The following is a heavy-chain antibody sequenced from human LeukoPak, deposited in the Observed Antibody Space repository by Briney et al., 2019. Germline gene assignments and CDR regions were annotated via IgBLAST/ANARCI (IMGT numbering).Heavy chain of an antibody. CDR1: GFTFSNYA. Sequence: PGGALRQSRAASGFTFSNYAMHGVRQAPGKGLEWLAVISYDGSNKYYADSVKGRFTISRDNSKNTLYLQMNSLRAEYTAVYYCARGAPADYWGQGTLVTVSS. CDR3: ARGAPADY. V-gene: IGHV3-30-3*01. J-gene: IGHJ4*02. CDR2: ISYDGSNK.